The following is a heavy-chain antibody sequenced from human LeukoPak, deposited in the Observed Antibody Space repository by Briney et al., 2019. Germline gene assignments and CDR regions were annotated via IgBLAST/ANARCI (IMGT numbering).Heavy chain of an antibody. CDR1: GFAFDDFA. V-gene: IGHV3-49*04. J-gene: IGHJ4*02. CDR2: IRRRAYGGAA. Sequence: PGGSLRLSCTTSGFAFDDFAMSWVRQPAGKGLEWVGFIRRRAYGGAAVYAASVKGRFIISRDDSKGIAYLQMNSLKTEDTAVYYCSRNGLVDFDYWGQGSRVIVSP. CDR3: SRNGLVDFDY.